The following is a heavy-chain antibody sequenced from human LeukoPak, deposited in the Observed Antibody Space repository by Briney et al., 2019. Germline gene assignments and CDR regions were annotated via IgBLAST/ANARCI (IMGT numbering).Heavy chain of an antibody. CDR3: ARRVGYCSSTSCYSPVALDY. CDR1: GGSISSGSYY. D-gene: IGHD2-2*02. V-gene: IGHV4-61*02. Sequence: PSETLSPTCTVSGGSISSGSYYWSWIRQPAGKGLEWIGRIYTSGSTNYNPSLKSRVTISVDTSKNQFSLKLSSVTAADTAVYYCARRVGYCSSTSCYSPVALDYWGQGTLVTVSS. CDR2: IYTSGST. J-gene: IGHJ4*02.